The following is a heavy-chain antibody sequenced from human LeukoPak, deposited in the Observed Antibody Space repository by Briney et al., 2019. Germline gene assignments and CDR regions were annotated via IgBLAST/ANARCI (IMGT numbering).Heavy chain of an antibody. V-gene: IGHV4-59*01. D-gene: IGHD2-15*01. CDR3: ARGWCSGGSCYDY. Sequence: SETLSLTCTVSGGSISVFYWSWFRQHPGKGLEGILYITYTGSTNYKPSLKSRVTISLDTSKNQFSLNLNSVTPADTAVYYCARGWCSGGSCYDYWGQGTRVTVSS. CDR2: ITYTGST. CDR1: GGSISVFY. J-gene: IGHJ4*02.